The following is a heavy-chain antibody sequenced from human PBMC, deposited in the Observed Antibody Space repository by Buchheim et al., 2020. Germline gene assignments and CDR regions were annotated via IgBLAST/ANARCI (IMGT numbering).Heavy chain of an antibody. D-gene: IGHD5-18*01. CDR3: ARVMDRAAYGMDV. V-gene: IGHV3-33*01. CDR2: IWYDGSNK. Sequence: QVPLVESGGGVVQPGRSLGLSCTASGFTLSSFAMSWVRQAPGKGLEWVAIIWYDGSNKYYTESVKGRFTVSRDNSKSTLYLQMSSLRADDTAVYYCARVMDRAAYGMDVWGQGTT. J-gene: IGHJ6*02. CDR1: GFTLSSFA.